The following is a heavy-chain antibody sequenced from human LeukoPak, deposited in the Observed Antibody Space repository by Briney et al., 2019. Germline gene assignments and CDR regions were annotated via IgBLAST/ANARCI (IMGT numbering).Heavy chain of an antibody. CDR3: ANMDGYCSSTSCKGDAFDI. CDR1: GFTFSSYG. Sequence: PGGSLRLSCAASGFTFSSYGMHWVRQAPGKGLEWVAFIRYDGGNKYYADSVKGRFTISRDNSKNTLYLQMNSLRAEDTAVYYCANMDGYCSSTSCKGDAFDIWGQGTMVTVSS. J-gene: IGHJ3*02. D-gene: IGHD2-2*03. V-gene: IGHV3-30*02. CDR2: IRYDGGNK.